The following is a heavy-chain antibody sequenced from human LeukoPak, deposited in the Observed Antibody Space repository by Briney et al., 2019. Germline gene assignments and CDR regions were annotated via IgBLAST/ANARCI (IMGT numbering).Heavy chain of an antibody. V-gene: IGHV4-34*01. CDR3: ARDLDFWSGYYTAERAFDY. Sequence: SETLSLTCAVYGGSFSGYYWSWIRQPPGKGLEWIGEINHSGSTNYNPSLKSRVTISVDTSKNQFSLKLSSVTAADTAVYYCARDLDFWSGYYTAERAFDYWGRGTLVTVSP. CDR2: INHSGST. D-gene: IGHD3-3*01. CDR1: GGSFSGYY. J-gene: IGHJ4*02.